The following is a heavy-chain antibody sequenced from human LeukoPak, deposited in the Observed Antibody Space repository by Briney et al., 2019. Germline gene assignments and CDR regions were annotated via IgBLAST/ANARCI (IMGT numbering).Heavy chain of an antibody. CDR1: GFTFSSYW. J-gene: IGHJ4*02. V-gene: IGHV3-74*01. CDR2: INSDGSST. Sequence: GGSLRLSCAASGFTFSSYWMSWVRQAPGKGLVWVSRINSDGSSTTYADSVEGRFTISRDNAKNTLFLQMNSLRAEDTAVYYCARVKFDFWSGLFDYWGQGTLVTVTS. D-gene: IGHD3-3*01. CDR3: ARVKFDFWSGLFDY.